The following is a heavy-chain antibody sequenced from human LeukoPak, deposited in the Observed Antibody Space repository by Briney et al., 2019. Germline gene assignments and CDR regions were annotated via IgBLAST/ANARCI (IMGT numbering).Heavy chain of an antibody. D-gene: IGHD3-16*01. Sequence: ASVKVSCKVSGYTLTELSMHWVRQAPGKGLEWMGGFDPEDGETIYAQKFQGRVTMTEDTSTDTAYMELSRLRSDDTAVYYCARGGIMITFGGVGMDVWGKGTTVTVSS. CDR1: GYTLTELS. V-gene: IGHV1-24*01. CDR3: ARGGIMITFGGVGMDV. J-gene: IGHJ6*04. CDR2: FDPEDGET.